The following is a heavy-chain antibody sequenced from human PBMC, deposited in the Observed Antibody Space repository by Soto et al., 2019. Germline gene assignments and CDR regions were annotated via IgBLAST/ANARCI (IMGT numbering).Heavy chain of an antibody. V-gene: IGHV3-30*04. CDR1: GFTFSSYA. Sequence: GGSLRLSCAASGFTFSSYAMHWVRQAPGKGLEWVAVISYDGSNKYYADSVKGRFTISRDNSKNTLYLQMNSLRAEDTAVYYCARDGDSSSWSLPDPWGQGTLVTVSS. CDR2: ISYDGSNK. D-gene: IGHD6-13*01. CDR3: ARDGDSSSWSLPDP. J-gene: IGHJ5*02.